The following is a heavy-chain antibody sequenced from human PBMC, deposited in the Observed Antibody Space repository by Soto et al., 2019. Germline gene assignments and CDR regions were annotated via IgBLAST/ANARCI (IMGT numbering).Heavy chain of an antibody. CDR1: GYTFTSYG. CDR2: ISAYNGNT. J-gene: IGHJ6*03. D-gene: IGHD1-7*01. Sequence: QVQLVQSGAEVKKPGASVKVSCKASGYTFTSYGISWVRQAPGQGLEWMGWISAYNGNTNYAQKLQGRVTMTTDTFTNTAYMELRSLRSAATAVYYCARENWNYVHYYYMDVWGKGTTVTVSS. CDR3: ARENWNYVHYYYMDV. V-gene: IGHV1-18*01.